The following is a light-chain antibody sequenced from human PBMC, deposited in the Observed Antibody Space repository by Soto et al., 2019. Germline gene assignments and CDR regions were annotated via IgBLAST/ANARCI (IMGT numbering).Light chain of an antibody. V-gene: IGLV1-44*01. CDR3: AGWDDSLNGVV. Sequence: QSVLTQPPSASGTPGQRVTLSCSGSSSNIGSNTVNWYQQLPGTAPKLFIYSNNQRPSGVPDRFSGSKSGTSASLAISGLQSEDEADYYCAGWDDSLNGVVFGGGTKLTVL. J-gene: IGLJ2*01. CDR2: SNN. CDR1: SSNIGSNT.